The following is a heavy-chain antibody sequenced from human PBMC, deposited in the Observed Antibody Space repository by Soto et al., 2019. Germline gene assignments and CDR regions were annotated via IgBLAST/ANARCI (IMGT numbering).Heavy chain of an antibody. V-gene: IGHV2-5*02. CDR3: THAKLYCIETYFSTWFDS. CDR2: IYWDDDK. Sequence: QITLKESGPTLVKPTQTLTLTCTFSGFSLSTIGVGVGWIRQPAGKDLECLALIYWDDDKRYSPSLKSRLTIDKDTSKNQVVLTMTDMEPADTASYYCTHAKLYCIETYFSTWFDSWGQGTLVTGSS. CDR1: GFSLSTIGVG. D-gene: IGHD2-15*01. J-gene: IGHJ5*01.